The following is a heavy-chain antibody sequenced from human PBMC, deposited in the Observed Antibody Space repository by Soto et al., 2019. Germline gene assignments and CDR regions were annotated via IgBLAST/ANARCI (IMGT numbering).Heavy chain of an antibody. CDR2: IRSKANSYAT. V-gene: IGHV3-73*01. J-gene: IGHJ6*02. Sequence: EVQLVESGGGLVQPGGSLKLSCAASGFTFSGSAMHWVRQASGKGLEWVGRIRSKANSYATAYAASVKGRVTISRDDSKNTAYLQMNSLKTEDTAVYYCTGAAAGTSDYYYYGMDVWGQGTTVTVSS. CDR3: TGAAAGTSDYYYYGMDV. CDR1: GFTFSGSA. D-gene: IGHD6-13*01.